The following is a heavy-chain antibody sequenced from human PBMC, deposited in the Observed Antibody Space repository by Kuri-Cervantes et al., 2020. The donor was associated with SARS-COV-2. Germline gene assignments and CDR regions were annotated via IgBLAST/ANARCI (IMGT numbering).Heavy chain of an antibody. Sequence: GESLKISCAASGFTFSSYAMHWVRQAPGKGLEWVAVISYDGSNKYYADSVKGRFTISRDNSKNTLYLQMNSLRAEDTAVYYCARDGQWLEPGYYFDYWGQGTLVTVSS. J-gene: IGHJ4*02. CDR2: ISYDGSNK. CDR3: ARDGQWLEPGYYFDY. V-gene: IGHV3-30-3*01. CDR1: GFTFSSYA. D-gene: IGHD6-19*01.